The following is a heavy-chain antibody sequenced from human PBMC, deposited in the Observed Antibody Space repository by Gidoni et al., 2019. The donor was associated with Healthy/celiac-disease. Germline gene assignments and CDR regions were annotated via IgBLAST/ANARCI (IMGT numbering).Heavy chain of an antibody. Sequence: EVPLVEYGGGLVQPGGSLRLSCAASGFTFSSYSINWVRKAPGKGLGGVSYISSSSSTIYYADSVKGRFTISRDNAKNSLYLQMNSLRDEDTAVYYCARDAVGIVVVPAGADIDYWGQGTLVTVSS. CDR1: GFTFSSYS. V-gene: IGHV3-48*02. J-gene: IGHJ4*02. CDR2: ISSSSSTI. CDR3: ARDAVGIVVVPAGADIDY. D-gene: IGHD2-2*01.